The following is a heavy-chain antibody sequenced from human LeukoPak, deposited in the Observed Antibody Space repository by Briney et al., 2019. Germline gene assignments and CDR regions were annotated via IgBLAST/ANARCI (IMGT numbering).Heavy chain of an antibody. D-gene: IGHD6-6*01. Sequence: PGGSLRLSCTASGFTFGDYAMSWVRQAPGKGLEWVGFIRSKAYGGTTEYAASVKGRFTISRDDSKSIAYLLMNSLKTEDTAVYYCTRDGRGGYSSSSGDDYWGQGTLVTVSS. CDR1: GFTFGDYA. CDR2: IRSKAYGGTT. V-gene: IGHV3-49*04. J-gene: IGHJ4*02. CDR3: TRDGRGGYSSSSGDDY.